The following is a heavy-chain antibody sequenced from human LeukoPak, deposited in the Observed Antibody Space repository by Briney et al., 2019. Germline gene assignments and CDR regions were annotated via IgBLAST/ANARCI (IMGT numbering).Heavy chain of an antibody. CDR3: ARGKEWFDP. J-gene: IGHJ5*02. Sequence: SETLSLTCSVSGGSISGYYWSWIRQPPGQGLEWIGYIYYSGSTNYNPSLKSRVIISRDTSKNQFSLNLSSVTAADTAVYYCARGKEWFDPWGQGTLVTVSS. V-gene: IGHV4-59*08. CDR1: GGSISGYY. CDR2: IYYSGST.